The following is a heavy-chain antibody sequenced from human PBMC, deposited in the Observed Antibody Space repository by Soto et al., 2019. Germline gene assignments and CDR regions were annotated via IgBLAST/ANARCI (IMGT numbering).Heavy chain of an antibody. D-gene: IGHD6-19*01. CDR1: GFTLSSYS. V-gene: IGHV3-30*04. J-gene: IGHJ5*01. CDR3: ASSVAVAPLDS. CDR2: ISYDGDKK. Sequence: QVQLAESGGGVVQPGRSLRLSCAASGFTLSSYSMHWVRQAPGKGLEWVALISYDGDKKFYEDSVKGRFNISRDTSKNSLYAQMNSLRLEDTAIYYWASSVAVAPLDSWGHGTLVTVSS.